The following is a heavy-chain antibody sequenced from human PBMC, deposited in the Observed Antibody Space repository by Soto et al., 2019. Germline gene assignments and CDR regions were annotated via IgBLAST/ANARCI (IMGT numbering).Heavy chain of an antibody. Sequence: QVQLQESGPGLVKPSETLSLTCTVSGGSISSYYWSWIRQPPGKGLEWIGYIYYSGSTNYNPSLKSRVTISVDTSKNQFSLKLSSVTAADTAVYYCAREVIEMATIFDYWGQGTLVTVSS. D-gene: IGHD5-12*01. V-gene: IGHV4-59*01. CDR1: GGSISSYY. J-gene: IGHJ4*02. CDR2: IYYSGST. CDR3: AREVIEMATIFDY.